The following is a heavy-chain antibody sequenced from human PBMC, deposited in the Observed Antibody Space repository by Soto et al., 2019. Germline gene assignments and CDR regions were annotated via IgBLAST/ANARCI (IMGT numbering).Heavy chain of an antibody. CDR3: VRGGHGSGSYLGSS. CDR1: GFTFTTYW. CDR2: IRQDGGAQ. Sequence: GESLKISCVASGFTFTTYWMSWVRQAPGKGLQWVANIRQDGGAQYYVDSVKGRFTISRDNAKNSVYLQMDSLRVEDTAVYYCVRGGHGSGSYLGSSWGQGILVTVSS. J-gene: IGHJ5*02. D-gene: IGHD3-10*01. V-gene: IGHV3-7*03.